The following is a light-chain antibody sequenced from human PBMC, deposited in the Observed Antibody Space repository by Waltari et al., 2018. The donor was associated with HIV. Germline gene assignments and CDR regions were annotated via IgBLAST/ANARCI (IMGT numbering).Light chain of an antibody. J-gene: IGKJ1*01. V-gene: IGKV3-20*01. CDR1: QSVSSSY. CDR2: GAS. Sequence: IVLTQSPGTLSLSPGERATLSCRASQSVSSSYLAWYQQKPGQAPRLVIYGASSRATGIPDRFSGSGSGTDFTLTISRLEPEDFAVYYCQQFGSSTWTFGQGTKVEIK. CDR3: QQFGSSTWT.